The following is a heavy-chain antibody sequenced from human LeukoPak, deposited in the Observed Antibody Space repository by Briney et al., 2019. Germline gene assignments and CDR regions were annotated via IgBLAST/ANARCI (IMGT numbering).Heavy chain of an antibody. J-gene: IGHJ1*01. V-gene: IGHV4-30-4*01. D-gene: IGHD1-26*01. Sequence: SETLSLTCTVSGGSISSGDYYWSWIRQPPGKGLEWIGYIYYSGSTYYNPSLKSRVTISVDTSKNQFSLKLSSVTAADTAVYYCARAKVGATRQYFQHWGQGTLVTVSS. CDR2: IYYSGST. CDR3: ARAKVGATRQYFQH. CDR1: GGSISSGDYY.